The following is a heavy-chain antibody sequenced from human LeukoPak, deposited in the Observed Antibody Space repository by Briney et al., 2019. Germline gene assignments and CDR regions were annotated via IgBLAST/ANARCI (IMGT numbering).Heavy chain of an antibody. J-gene: IGHJ4*02. V-gene: IGHV4-59*01. CDR3: AREGMYYYDSSGYSRSAALDY. CDR2: IYYSGST. CDR1: GGSISSYY. Sequence: SETLSLTCTVPGGSISSYYWSWIRQPPGKGLEWIGYIYYSGSTNYNPSLKSQVTISVDTSKNQFSLKLSSVTAADTAVYYCAREGMYYYDSSGYSRSAALDYWGQGTLVTVSS. D-gene: IGHD3-22*01.